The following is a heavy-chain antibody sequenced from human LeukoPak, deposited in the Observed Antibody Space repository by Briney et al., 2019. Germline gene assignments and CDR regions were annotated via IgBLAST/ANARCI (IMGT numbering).Heavy chain of an antibody. D-gene: IGHD3-22*01. V-gene: IGHV4-30-2*05. CDR1: GGSISSGGYS. CDR3: ARESNYYDSSGYALADAFDI. J-gene: IGHJ3*02. CDR2: IYHSGST. Sequence: SQTLSLTCAVSGGSISSGGYSWSWIRQPPGKGLEWIGYIYHSGSTYYNPSLKSRVTISVDTSKNQFSLKLSSVTAADTAVYYCARESNYYDSSGYALADAFDIWGQGTMVTVSS.